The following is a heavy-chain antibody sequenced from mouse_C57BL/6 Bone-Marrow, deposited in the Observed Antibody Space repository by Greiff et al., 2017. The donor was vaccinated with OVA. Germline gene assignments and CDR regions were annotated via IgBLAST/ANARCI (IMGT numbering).Heavy chain of an antibody. CDR1: GFSLTSYA. CDR3: ARKAVVPHYFDY. J-gene: IGHJ2*01. CDR2: IWTGGGP. V-gene: IGHV2-9-1*01. D-gene: IGHD5-1*01. Sequence: QVQLKESGPGLVAPSQSLSITCTVSGFSLTSYAISWVRQPPGKGLEWLGVIWTGGGPNYNSALKSRLSISKDNSKSQVFLKMNSLQTDDTARYYCARKAVVPHYFDYWGQGTTLTVSS.